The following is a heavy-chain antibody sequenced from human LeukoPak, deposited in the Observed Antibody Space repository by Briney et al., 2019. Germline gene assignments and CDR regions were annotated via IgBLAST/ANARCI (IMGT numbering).Heavy chain of an antibody. J-gene: IGHJ4*02. D-gene: IGHD6-6*01. CDR2: IYSGGST. V-gene: IGHV3-66*02. Sequence: GGSLRLSCAASGFTVSSNYMSWVRQAPGKGLEWVSVIYSGGSTYYADSVKGRFTISRDNSKNTLYLQMNSLRAEDTAVYYCARDQLDSSSSGHDYWGQGTLVTVSS. CDR3: ARDQLDSSSSGHDY. CDR1: GFTVSSNY.